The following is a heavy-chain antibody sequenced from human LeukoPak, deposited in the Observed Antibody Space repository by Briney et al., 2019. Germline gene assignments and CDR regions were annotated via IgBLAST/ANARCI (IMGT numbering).Heavy chain of an antibody. V-gene: IGHV3-23*01. CDR1: GFTFSSYS. J-gene: IGHJ4*02. Sequence: GGSLRVPCAASGFTFSSYSMNWVRQAPGKGLEWVSTISGSGTITYYADSVRGRFTISRDYSTNTLYLQMSSLRAEDTAIYYCAYLGLSSDWNDVPGPQIDYWGQGTPVTVSS. CDR3: AYLGLSSDWNDVPGPQIDY. D-gene: IGHD1-1*01. CDR2: ISGSGTIT.